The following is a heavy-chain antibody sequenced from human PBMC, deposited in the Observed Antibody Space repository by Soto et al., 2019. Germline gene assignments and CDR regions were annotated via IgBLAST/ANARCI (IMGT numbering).Heavy chain of an antibody. CDR3: ARPLEQHQLGFGMDV. V-gene: IGHV3-33*01. J-gene: IGHJ6*01. CDR1: GFTFSTYG. Sequence: GGSLRLSCAASGFTFSTYGMHWVRQAPGKGLEWVAVIWYDGSKIYYADSVKGRFTISRDNSKSTLYLQMNSLRAEDTAVYYCARPLEQHQLGFGMDVWGQGSPVTLSS. D-gene: IGHD6-13*01. CDR2: IWYDGSKI.